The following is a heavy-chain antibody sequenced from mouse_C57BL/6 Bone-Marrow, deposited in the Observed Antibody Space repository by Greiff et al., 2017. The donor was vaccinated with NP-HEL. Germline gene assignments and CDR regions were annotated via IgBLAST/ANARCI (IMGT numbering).Heavy chain of an antibody. D-gene: IGHD1-1*01. CDR2: IDPSDSYT. Sequence: QVQLKESGAELVKPGASVKLSCKASGYTFTSYWMQWVKQRPGQGLEWIGEIDPSDSYTNYNQKFKGKATLTVDTSSSTAYMQLSSLTSEDSAVYYCARGTTVVATPFDYWGQGTTLTVSS. V-gene: IGHV1-50*01. CDR3: ARGTTVVATPFDY. CDR1: GYTFTSYW. J-gene: IGHJ2*01.